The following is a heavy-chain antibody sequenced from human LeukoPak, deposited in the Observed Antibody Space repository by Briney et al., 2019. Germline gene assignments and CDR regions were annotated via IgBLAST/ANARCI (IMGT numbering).Heavy chain of an antibody. Sequence: PSQTLSLNCTVSGCSISNSSYYWGWIRQPPGKGLAWIGSIYYSGSTYYNPSLKSRVTISVDTSKNQFSLKLSSVTAADTAVYYCATTPYRWLNWFDPWGQGTLVTVSS. CDR3: ATTPYRWLNWFDP. CDR2: IYYSGST. CDR1: GCSISNSSYY. D-gene: IGHD5-24*01. V-gene: IGHV4-39*01. J-gene: IGHJ5*02.